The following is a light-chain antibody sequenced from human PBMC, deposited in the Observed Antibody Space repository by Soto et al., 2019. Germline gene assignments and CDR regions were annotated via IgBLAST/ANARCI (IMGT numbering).Light chain of an antibody. CDR2: GNS. Sequence: QSVLTQPPSVSGAPGQRVTISCTGSSSNIGAGYDVHWYQHLPGTAPKLLIYGNSNRPSGVPDRFSGSKSGTSASLATTGLQAEDEADYYCQSYDSSLSGSDVFGTGTKVTVL. CDR1: SSNIGAGYD. CDR3: QSYDSSLSGSDV. V-gene: IGLV1-40*01. J-gene: IGLJ1*01.